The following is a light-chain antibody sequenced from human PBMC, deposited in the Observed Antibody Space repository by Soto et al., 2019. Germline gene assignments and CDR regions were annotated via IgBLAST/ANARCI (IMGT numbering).Light chain of an antibody. J-gene: IGKJ1*01. V-gene: IGKV3-15*01. CDR1: QSVSSN. CDR3: QQYNNWPRT. CDR2: GAS. Sequence: EIVMTQSPATLSVSPGERANLACRASQSVSSNLAWYQQKPGQAPRALIYGASTRATGIPARFSGSGSGTEFTLTISSLQSEDFAVYYCQQYNNWPRTFGQGTKVDI.